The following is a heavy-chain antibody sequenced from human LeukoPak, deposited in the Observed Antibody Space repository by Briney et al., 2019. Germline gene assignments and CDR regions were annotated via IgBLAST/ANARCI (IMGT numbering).Heavy chain of an antibody. Sequence: SETLSLTCTVSGGSISSDNYYWGWIRQPPGKGLEWIGTIYYSGSTYYSPSLKSRVTISVDTSKNQFSLKLSSVTAADTAVYYCARDVSSGWYNWYFDLWGRGTLVTVSS. CDR3: ARDVSSGWYNWYFDL. V-gene: IGHV4-39*07. CDR2: IYYSGST. D-gene: IGHD6-19*01. J-gene: IGHJ2*01. CDR1: GGSISSDNYY.